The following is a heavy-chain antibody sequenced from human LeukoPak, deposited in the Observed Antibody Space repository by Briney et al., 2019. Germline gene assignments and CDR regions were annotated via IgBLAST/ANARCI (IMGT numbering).Heavy chain of an antibody. CDR1: GGSLSSDY. CDR2: IYYSGST. D-gene: IGHD2-2*01. V-gene: IGHV4-59*01. CDR3: ARGVVPGAVVGFDP. J-gene: IGHJ5*02. Sequence: SETLSLTCTVSGGSLSSDYWSWIRQPPGKGLEWIGYIYYSGSTNYSPSLKSRVTISVDTSKNQFSLKLSSVTAADTAVYYCARGVVPGAVVGFDPWGQGTLVTVSS.